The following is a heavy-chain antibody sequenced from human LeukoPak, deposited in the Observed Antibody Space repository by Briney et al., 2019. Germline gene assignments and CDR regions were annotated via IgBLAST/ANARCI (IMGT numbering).Heavy chain of an antibody. V-gene: IGHV4-34*01. CDR3: AASGGPINWFDP. Sequence: SETLSLTCAVYGGSFSDYYWNWIRQPPGKGLEWIGEINHSGTTNYNPALKSRVTISIDTSKNEFSLKVSSVTAADMAIYYCAASGGPINWFDPWGQGTLVTVSS. CDR1: GGSFSDYY. CDR2: INHSGTT. D-gene: IGHD3-10*01. J-gene: IGHJ5*02.